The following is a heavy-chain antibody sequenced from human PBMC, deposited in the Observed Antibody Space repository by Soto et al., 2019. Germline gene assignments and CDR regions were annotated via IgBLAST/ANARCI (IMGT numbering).Heavy chain of an antibody. CDR1: GYTFTSYG. CDR2: ISAYNGNT. V-gene: IGHV1-18*01. D-gene: IGHD2-15*01. J-gene: IGHJ6*02. Sequence: ASVKVSCKASGYTFTSYGISWVRQAPGQGLEWMGWISAYNGNTNHAQKLQGRVTMTTDTSTSTAYMELRSLRSDDTAVYYCAREVVVVEPMYYYYGMDVWGQGTTVTVSS. CDR3: AREVVVVEPMYYYYGMDV.